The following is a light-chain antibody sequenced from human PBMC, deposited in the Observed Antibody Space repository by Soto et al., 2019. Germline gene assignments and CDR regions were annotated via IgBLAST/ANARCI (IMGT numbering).Light chain of an antibody. CDR3: QQTHSTPLT. CDR2: TIS. CDR1: QSISNS. V-gene: IGKV1-39*01. J-gene: IGKJ4*01. Sequence: DIQMTQSPSSLSAFVGDRVTITCRASQSISNSLNGYQQKPGKAPRLLISTISSLQSGVPSRFTGSGAGTDFTLTISSLQPEDFATYYCQQTHSTPLTFGGGTKVEV.